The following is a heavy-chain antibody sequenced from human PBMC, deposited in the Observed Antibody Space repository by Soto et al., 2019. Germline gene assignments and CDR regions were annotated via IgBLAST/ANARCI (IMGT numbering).Heavy chain of an antibody. CDR2: ISGSGGSS. D-gene: IGHD6-13*01. V-gene: IGHV3-23*01. CDR1: GFAFSTYA. Sequence: EVQLLESGGALEHPGGSLRLSCAAAGFAFSTYAMTWVRQAPGKGLEWVSVISGSGGSSYYAASVKGRFTISRDNSKKRRFLQRNGLRAEDTAVYYCAKVTKRAAAGRYEYYKYGMDVWGQGTTVTVSS. CDR3: AKVTKRAAAGRYEYYKYGMDV. J-gene: IGHJ6*02.